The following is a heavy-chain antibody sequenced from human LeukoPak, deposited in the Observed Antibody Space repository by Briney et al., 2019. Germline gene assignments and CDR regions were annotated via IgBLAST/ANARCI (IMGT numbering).Heavy chain of an antibody. V-gene: IGHV1-8*01. CDR3: ASVFYYDILTGYYKAGWFDP. CDR1: GYTFTSYD. J-gene: IGHJ5*02. D-gene: IGHD3-9*01. Sequence: ASVKVSCKASGYTFTSYDINWVRQATGQGLEWMGWMNPNSGNTGYAQKFQGRVTMTRNTSISTAYMELSSLSSEDTAVYYCASVFYYDILTGYYKAGWFDPWGQGTLVTVSS. CDR2: MNPNSGNT.